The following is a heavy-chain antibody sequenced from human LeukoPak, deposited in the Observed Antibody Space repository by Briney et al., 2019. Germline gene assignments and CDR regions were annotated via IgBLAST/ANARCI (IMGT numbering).Heavy chain of an antibody. D-gene: IGHD3-10*01. CDR3: ARLGDDSTMVRGVIKN. J-gene: IGHJ4*02. V-gene: IGHV4-59*08. CDR1: GGSIDSCY. CDR2: IYYSGST. Sequence: PSETLSLTCTISGGSIDSCYWSWIRQPPGKGLEWIGYIYYSGSTNYNPSLKSRVTISVDTSKNQFSLKLSSVTAADTAVYYCARLGDDSTMVRGVIKNWGQGTLVTVSS.